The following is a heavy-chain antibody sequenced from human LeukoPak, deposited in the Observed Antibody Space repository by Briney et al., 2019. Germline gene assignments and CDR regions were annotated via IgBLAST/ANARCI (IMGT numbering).Heavy chain of an antibody. CDR2: MYPSGST. D-gene: IGHD3-10*01. V-gene: IGHV4-4*07. J-gene: IGHJ4*02. CDR1: GGSISSYY. Sequence: SETLSLTCTVSGGSISSYYWSWLRQPAGKGLEWIGRMYPSGSTNYNPSLKSRVTISVDTSKNQFSLKLSSVTAADTAVYYCARWGGMRYYGSGSPYYFDYWGQGTLVTVSS. CDR3: ARWGGMRYYGSGSPYYFDY.